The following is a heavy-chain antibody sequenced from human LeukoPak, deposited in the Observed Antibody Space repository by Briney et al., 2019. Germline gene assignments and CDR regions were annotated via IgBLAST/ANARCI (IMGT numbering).Heavy chain of an antibody. J-gene: IGHJ4*02. CDR2: IWYDGSNK. CDR3: AKDSYYYDSSGYLAYYFDY. V-gene: IGHV3-33*06. Sequence: PGRSMRLSCAASGFTFSSYGMHWVRQAPGKGLEWVAVIWYDGSNKYYADSVKGRFTISRDNSKNTLYLQMNSLRAEDTAVYYCAKDSYYYDSSGYLAYYFDYWGQGTLVTVSS. CDR1: GFTFSSYG. D-gene: IGHD3-22*01.